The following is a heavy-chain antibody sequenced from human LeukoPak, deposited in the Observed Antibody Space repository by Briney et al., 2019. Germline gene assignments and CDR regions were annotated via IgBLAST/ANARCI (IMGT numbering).Heavy chain of an antibody. D-gene: IGHD6-19*01. V-gene: IGHV4-39*07. CDR2: IYDSGST. CDR1: GGSIRSSYYY. Sequence: SETLSLTCTVSGGSIRSSYYYWGWIRQPPGKGLEWIGSIYDSGSTYYNPSLKSRVTISVDTSKNQFSLKLSSVTAADTAVYHCARRSGQWLVQGGSNWFDPWGQGTLVTVSS. CDR3: ARRSGQWLVQGGSNWFDP. J-gene: IGHJ5*02.